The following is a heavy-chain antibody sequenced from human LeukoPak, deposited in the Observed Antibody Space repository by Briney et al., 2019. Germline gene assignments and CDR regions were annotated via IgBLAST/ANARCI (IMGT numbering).Heavy chain of an antibody. Sequence: ASVKVSCKASGYTFTSYGISWVRQAPGQGLEWMGWISAYNGNTNYAQKLQGRVTMTTDTSTSTAYMELSSLRSEDTAVYYCAREGTYYYDSSGFDYWGQGTLVTVSS. J-gene: IGHJ4*02. D-gene: IGHD3-22*01. CDR1: GYTFTSYG. V-gene: IGHV1-18*01. CDR2: ISAYNGNT. CDR3: AREGTYYYDSSGFDY.